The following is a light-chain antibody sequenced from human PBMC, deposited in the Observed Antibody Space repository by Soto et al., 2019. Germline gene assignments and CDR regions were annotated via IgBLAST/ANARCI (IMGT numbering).Light chain of an antibody. V-gene: IGKV3-11*01. CDR2: DAS. J-gene: IGKJ3*01. CDR3: QHRSNWCT. Sequence: EIVLTQSPATLSLSPGERATLSCRASQSVSSYLAWYQQKPGQAPRLLIYDASNRATGIPARFSGSGSGTDFTLTISSLEPEDFAVYYGQHRSNWCTFGPGTKVDIK. CDR1: QSVSSY.